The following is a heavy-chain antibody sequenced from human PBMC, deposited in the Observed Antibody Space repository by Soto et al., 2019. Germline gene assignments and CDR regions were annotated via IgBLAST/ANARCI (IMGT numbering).Heavy chain of an antibody. Sequence: TSYGIGWVLKMPGKGLEWMGIIYPGDSDTRYSPSFQGQVTISADKSISTAYLQWSSLKASDTAMYYCARQMELQDYYYYGIDVWGQGTTVTVT. J-gene: IGHJ6*02. CDR2: IYPGDSDT. D-gene: IGHD1-7*01. CDR3: ARQMELQDYYYYGIDV. V-gene: IGHV5-51*01. CDR1: TSYG.